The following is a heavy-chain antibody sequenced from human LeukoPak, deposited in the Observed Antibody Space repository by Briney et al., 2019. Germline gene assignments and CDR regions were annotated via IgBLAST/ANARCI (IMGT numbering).Heavy chain of an antibody. J-gene: IGHJ4*02. CDR3: ARKGCFDNCYLFDY. V-gene: IGHV1-18*01. CDR2: INTNNGNT. D-gene: IGHD1-20*01. CDR1: GYTFSTYG. Sequence: GASVKVSCKASGYTFSTYGINWVRQAPGQGLEWMGWINTNNGNTNYAQKFQGRVTMTRDTSTSTAYLELRSPGSDDTAVYYCARKGCFDNCYLFDYWGQGTLVTVSS.